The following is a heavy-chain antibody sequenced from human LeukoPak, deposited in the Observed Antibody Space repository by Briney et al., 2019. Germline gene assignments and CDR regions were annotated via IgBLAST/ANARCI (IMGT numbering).Heavy chain of an antibody. CDR1: GASISNYY. Sequence: SETLSLTCTVSGASISNYYWSWIRQPPGKGLEWIGYIYYSGSTNYNPSLNSRVTMSLDTSKNQYSLKLSSVTAADTAVYYCARDRGYLGGFDIWGQGTMVTVSS. D-gene: IGHD3-10*01. V-gene: IGHV4-59*01. J-gene: IGHJ3*02. CDR2: IYYSGST. CDR3: ARDRGYLGGFDI.